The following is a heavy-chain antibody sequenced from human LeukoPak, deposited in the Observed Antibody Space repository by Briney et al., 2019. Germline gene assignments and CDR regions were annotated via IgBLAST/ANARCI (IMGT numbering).Heavy chain of an antibody. CDR3: ARKYSSSWPTYYYYGMDV. CDR1: GGTFSSYA. CDR2: IIPIFGTA. Sequence: SVKVSCKASGGTFSSYAISWVRQAPGQGLEWMGGIIPIFGTANYAQKFQGRVTITADESTSTAYMELSSLRSEDTAVYYCARKYSSSWPTYYYYGMDVWGQGTTITVSS. J-gene: IGHJ6*02. D-gene: IGHD6-13*01. V-gene: IGHV1-69*13.